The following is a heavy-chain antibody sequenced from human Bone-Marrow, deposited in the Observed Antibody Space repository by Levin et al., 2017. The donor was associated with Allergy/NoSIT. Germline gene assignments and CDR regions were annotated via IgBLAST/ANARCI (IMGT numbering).Heavy chain of an antibody. CDR1: GGSISSYY. J-gene: IGHJ4*02. CDR2: IYSSGDT. V-gene: IGHV4-59*01. CDR3: ASQWLAEFDY. Sequence: PSETLSLTCTVSGGSISSYYWSWIRQSPGKGLEWIGCIYSSGDTNFNPSLKSRVTMSVDTSKNQFSLQMTSVTAADTAVYYCASQWLAEFDYWGQGTVVTVSS. D-gene: IGHD6-19*01.